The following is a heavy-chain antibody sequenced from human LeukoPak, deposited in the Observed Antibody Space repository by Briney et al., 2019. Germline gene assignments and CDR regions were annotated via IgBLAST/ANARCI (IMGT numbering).Heavy chain of an antibody. V-gene: IGHV1-18*01. CDR1: GYTFTSYG. J-gene: IGHJ6*03. CDR2: ISAYNGNT. CDR3: ARWVHDRGSHDLSINYDILTGYDPRYYYYMDV. D-gene: IGHD3-9*01. Sequence: ASVKVSCKASGYTFTSYGISWVRQAPGQGLEWMGWISAYNGNTNYAQKLQGRVTMTTDTSTSTAYMELRSLRSDATAVYYCARWVHDRGSHDLSINYDILTGYDPRYYYYMDVWGKGTTVTVSS.